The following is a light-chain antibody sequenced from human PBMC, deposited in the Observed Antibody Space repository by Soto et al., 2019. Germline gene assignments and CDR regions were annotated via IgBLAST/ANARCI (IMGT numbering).Light chain of an antibody. CDR3: ETWDSNIHVV. CDR1: SGRSDYI. CDR2: VEGSGIY. J-gene: IGLJ2*01. V-gene: IGLV4-60*03. Sequence: QLVLTQPSSASASLGSSVKLTCTLTSGRSDYIIAWHQQQPGKAPRYLMKVEGSGIYNKGSGVPDRFSGSSSGADRYLTIANLQSEDEADYYCETWDSNIHVVFGGGTKVTVL.